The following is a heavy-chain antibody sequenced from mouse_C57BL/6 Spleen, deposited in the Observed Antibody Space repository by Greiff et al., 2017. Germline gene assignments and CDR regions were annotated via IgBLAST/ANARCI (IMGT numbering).Heavy chain of an antibody. CDR3: ARDQGTFYAMDC. D-gene: IGHD3-2*02. J-gene: IGHJ4*01. CDR1: GFTFSSYA. Sequence: DVMLVESGGGLVKPGGSLKLSCAASGFTFSSYAMSWVRQTPEKRLEWVATISDGGSYTYYPDNVKGRFTISRDNAKNNLYLQMSHLKSEDTAMYYCARDQGTFYAMDCWGQGTSVTVSS. CDR2: ISDGGSYT. V-gene: IGHV5-4*01.